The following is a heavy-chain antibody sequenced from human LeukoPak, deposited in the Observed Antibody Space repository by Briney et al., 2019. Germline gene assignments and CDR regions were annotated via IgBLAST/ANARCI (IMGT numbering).Heavy chain of an antibody. CDR1: GFTFSNYG. J-gene: IGHJ6*03. CDR2: IWYDGSNK. Sequence: GGSLRLSCAASGFTFSNYGMHWVRQAPGKGLEWVAVIWYDGSNKYYADSVKGRFTISRDNSKNTLYLQMNSLRAEDTAVYYCAKWGSSSPDWRGYYYMDVWGKGTTVTVSS. V-gene: IGHV3-33*06. D-gene: IGHD6-6*01. CDR3: AKWGSSSPDWRGYYYMDV.